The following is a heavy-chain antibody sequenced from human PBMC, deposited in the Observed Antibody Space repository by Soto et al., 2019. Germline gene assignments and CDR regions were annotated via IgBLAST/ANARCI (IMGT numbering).Heavy chain of an antibody. Sequence: GGSLRLSCAASGFTFSGKTMYWVRQAPGKGLEWVALIAPDASQIYYADSVKGRFTISRDNSKNTLYLQMNSLRVEDTSLYFCATDNSATLGFDSWGQGTLVTVSS. CDR1: GFTFSGKT. V-gene: IGHV3-30-3*01. CDR2: IAPDASQI. J-gene: IGHJ4*02. D-gene: IGHD6-25*01. CDR3: ATDNSATLGFDS.